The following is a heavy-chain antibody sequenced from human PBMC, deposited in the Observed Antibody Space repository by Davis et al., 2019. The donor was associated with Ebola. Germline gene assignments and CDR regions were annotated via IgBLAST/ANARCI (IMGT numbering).Heavy chain of an antibody. CDR1: GYTFTSYD. V-gene: IGHV1-8*01. CDR3: ARELRYRNVRFDP. D-gene: IGHD3-9*01. Sequence: ASVKVSCKASGYTFTSYDINWVRQATGQGLEWMGWMNPNSGNTGYAQKFQGRVTMTRNTFISTAYMELSSLRSEDTAVYYCARELRYRNVRFDPWGQGTLVTVSS. J-gene: IGHJ5*02. CDR2: MNPNSGNT.